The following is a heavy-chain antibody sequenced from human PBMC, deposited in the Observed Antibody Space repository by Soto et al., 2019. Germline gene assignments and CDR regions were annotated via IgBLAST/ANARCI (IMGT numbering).Heavy chain of an antibody. J-gene: IGHJ4*02. V-gene: IGHV4-38-2*01. CDR1: GYSISSGYY. CDR3: ARGDRYFDY. CDR2: IYHSGST. Sequence: SETLSLTCAVSGYSISSGYYWGWIRQPPGKGLEWIGSIYHSGSTYYNPSLKSRVTISVDTSKNQFSLKLSSVTAADTAVYYCARGDRYFDYWGQGTLVTVSS. D-gene: IGHD2-21*02.